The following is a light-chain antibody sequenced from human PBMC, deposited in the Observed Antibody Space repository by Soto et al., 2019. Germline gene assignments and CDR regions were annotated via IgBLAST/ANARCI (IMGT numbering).Light chain of an antibody. CDR2: DNY. J-gene: IGLJ2*01. CDR1: SSNIGNNY. Sequence: QSVLTQPPSVSATPGQQVTISCSGSSSNIGNNYVSWYQQLPGTAPKLLIYDNYKRPSGIPDRFSGSKSGTSATLGITGPQTGDEADYYCATWDSSLSAVVVGGGTKVTVL. V-gene: IGLV1-51*01. CDR3: ATWDSSLSAVV.